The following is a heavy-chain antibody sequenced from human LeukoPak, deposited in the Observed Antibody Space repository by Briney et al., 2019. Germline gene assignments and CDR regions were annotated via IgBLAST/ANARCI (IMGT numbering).Heavy chain of an antibody. CDR2: IYYSGST. Sequence: SETLSLTCTVSGGSISSYYWSWLRQPPGKGLEWIGYIYYSGSTNYNPSLKSRVTISVDTSKNQFSLKLSSVTAADTAVYYCARGGYDYVWGSYRYTLFDYWGQGTLVTVSS. CDR1: GGSISSYY. V-gene: IGHV4-59*01. CDR3: ARGGYDYVWGSYRYTLFDY. D-gene: IGHD3-16*02. J-gene: IGHJ4*02.